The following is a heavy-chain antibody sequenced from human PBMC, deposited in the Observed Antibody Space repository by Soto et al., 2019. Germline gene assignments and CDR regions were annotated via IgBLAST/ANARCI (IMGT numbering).Heavy chain of an antibody. J-gene: IGHJ3*02. CDR3: ARGEGITIFGVAPPEAFDI. Sequence: PGGSLRLSCAASGFTFSSYGMHWVRQAPGKGLEWVAVILYDGSNKYYADSVKGRFTISRDNSKNTLYLQMNSLRAEDTAVYYCARGEGITIFGVAPPEAFDIWGQGTMVTVS. V-gene: IGHV3-33*05. CDR2: ILYDGSNK. D-gene: IGHD3-3*01. CDR1: GFTFSSYG.